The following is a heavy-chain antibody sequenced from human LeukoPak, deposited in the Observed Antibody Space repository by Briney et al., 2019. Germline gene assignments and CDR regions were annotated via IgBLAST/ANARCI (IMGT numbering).Heavy chain of an antibody. J-gene: IGHJ4*02. CDR2: INHGGSA. V-gene: IGHV4-34*01. Sequence: TSETLSLTCGVYGASFSSYYWSWIRQPPGKGLEWIGEINHGGSAEYNPSLNGRVTISRDASKNQFSLKLTSVTAADTAVYYCASADYDIMTGFQKMLDYWGPGTLVIVSS. CDR1: GASFSSYY. D-gene: IGHD3-9*01. CDR3: ASADYDIMTGFQKMLDY.